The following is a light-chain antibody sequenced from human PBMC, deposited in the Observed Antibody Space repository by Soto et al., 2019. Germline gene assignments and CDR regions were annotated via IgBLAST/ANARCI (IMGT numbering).Light chain of an antibody. CDR1: SSDVGGYNY. V-gene: IGLV2-11*01. J-gene: IGLJ1*01. Sequence: QSALTQPRSVSGSPGQSITISCTGTSSDVGGYNYVSWYRQHPGKAPKLMIYDVSKRPSGVPDRFSGSKSGNTASLTISGLQAEDEADYYTHYVFGTGTKVTVL. CDR3: HYV. CDR2: DVS.